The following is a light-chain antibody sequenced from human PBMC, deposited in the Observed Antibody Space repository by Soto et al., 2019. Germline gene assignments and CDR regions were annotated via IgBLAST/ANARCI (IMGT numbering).Light chain of an antibody. V-gene: IGLV1-44*01. CDR2: GNN. Sequence: QSVLTQPPSASGTPGQRVTISCSGSTSNIGSNTVNWHQHLPGTAPKLLIYGNNQRPSGVPDRFSGSKSGTSASLAISGLQSEDEADYYCAAWDDSLNGYVFGTGTKVTVL. CDR3: AAWDDSLNGYV. CDR1: TSNIGSNT. J-gene: IGLJ1*01.